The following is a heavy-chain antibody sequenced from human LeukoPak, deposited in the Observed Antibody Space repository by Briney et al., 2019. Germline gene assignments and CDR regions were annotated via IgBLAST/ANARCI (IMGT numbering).Heavy chain of an antibody. V-gene: IGHV3-21*01. CDR3: ARVAYGSGSYQDY. J-gene: IGHJ4*02. CDR1: GFTFSSYG. D-gene: IGHD3-10*01. Sequence: GGSLRLSCAASGFTFSSYGMHWVRQAPGKGLEWVSSISSSSSYIYYADSVKGRFTISRDNAKNSLYLQMNSLRAEDTAVYYCARVAYGSGSYQDYWGQGTLVTVSS. CDR2: ISSSSSYI.